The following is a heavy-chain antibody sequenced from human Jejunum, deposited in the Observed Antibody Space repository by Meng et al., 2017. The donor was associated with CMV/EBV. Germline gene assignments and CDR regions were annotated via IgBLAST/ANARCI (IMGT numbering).Heavy chain of an antibody. V-gene: IGHV1-18*01. D-gene: IGHD2-2*01. CDR2: ISAYNGNT. Sequence: QAQLVQSGGEVKKPGASVKVSCKASGYTFTNYGISWVRQAPGQGLEWMGWISAYNGNTNYAQKLQGRVTMTTDTSTSTAYMELRSLRSEDTAVYYCARDVVVPAALTVRIDYWGQGTLVTVSS. CDR3: ARDVVVPAALTVRIDY. J-gene: IGHJ4*02. CDR1: GYTFTNYG.